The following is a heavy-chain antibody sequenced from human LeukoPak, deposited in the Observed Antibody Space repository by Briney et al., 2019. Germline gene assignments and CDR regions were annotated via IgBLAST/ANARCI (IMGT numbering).Heavy chain of an antibody. CDR1: GFTFSNAW. J-gene: IGHJ4*02. CDR2: IKSKTDGGTT. Sequence: GGSLRLSCAASGFTFSNAWMSWVRQAPGKGLEWVGRIKSKTDGGTTDYAAPVKGRFTISRDDSKNTLYLQMNSLKTEDTAVYYCTTEVTMIVVVPDYWGKGTLVTVSS. V-gene: IGHV3-15*01. D-gene: IGHD3-22*01. CDR3: TTEVTMIVVVPDY.